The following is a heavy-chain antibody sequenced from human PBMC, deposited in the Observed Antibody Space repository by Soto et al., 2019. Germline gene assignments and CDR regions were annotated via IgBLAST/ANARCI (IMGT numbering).Heavy chain of an antibody. V-gene: IGHV1-46*01. CDR3: AREASVIRGTRKYYYYGMDV. D-gene: IGHD3-10*01. Sequence: ASVKVSCKASGYTFTNYYMHWVRQASGQGLEWLGMINPSTGGTNYAPKFRDRVTMARDTSTSTVHMELSSLRSEDTAVYYCAREASVIRGTRKYYYYGMDVWGQGTTVTVSS. J-gene: IGHJ6*02. CDR1: GYTFTNYY. CDR2: INPSTGGT.